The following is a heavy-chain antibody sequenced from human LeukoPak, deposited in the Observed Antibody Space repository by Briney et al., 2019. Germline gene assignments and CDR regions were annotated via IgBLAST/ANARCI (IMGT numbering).Heavy chain of an antibody. D-gene: IGHD3-9*01. CDR1: GGSISSSTYY. V-gene: IGHV4-39*07. CDR2: IYYSGSS. CDR3: ARDSDYDILTGYSGFDY. Sequence: SETLSLTCTVSGGSISSSTYYWGWIRQPPGKGLEWIGSIYYSGSSIYNPSLKSRVTISVDTSKNHFSLKLSSVTAADTAVYYCARDSDYDILTGYSGFDYWGQGTLVTVSS. J-gene: IGHJ4*02.